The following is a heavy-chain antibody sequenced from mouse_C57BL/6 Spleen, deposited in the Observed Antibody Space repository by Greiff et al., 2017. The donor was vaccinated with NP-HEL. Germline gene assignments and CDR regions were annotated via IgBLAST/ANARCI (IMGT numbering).Heavy chain of an antibody. CDR3: AMGYYSNYDAMDY. CDR2: ILPGSGST. Sequence: QVQLQQSGAELMKPGASVKLSCKATGYTFTGYWIEWVKQRPGHGLEWIGEILPGSGSTNYNEKFKGKATLTADTSSNTAYMQLSSLTTEDSAIYYCAMGYYSNYDAMDYWGQGTSVTVSS. J-gene: IGHJ4*01. CDR1: GYTFTGYW. D-gene: IGHD2-5*01. V-gene: IGHV1-9*01.